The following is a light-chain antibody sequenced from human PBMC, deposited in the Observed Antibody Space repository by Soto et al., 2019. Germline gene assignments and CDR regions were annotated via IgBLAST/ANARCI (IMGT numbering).Light chain of an antibody. Sequence: DIQMAQSPSTLSASVGDRVTITCRASQSISSWLAWYQQKPGKAPKLLIYKASTLQNGVPSRFXXXXXXXXXXXXXXSLQPDDFATYYCQQYNSYPRTFGHGTKVEIK. CDR1: QSISSW. CDR3: QQYNSYPRT. V-gene: IGKV1-5*03. J-gene: IGKJ1*01. CDR2: KAS.